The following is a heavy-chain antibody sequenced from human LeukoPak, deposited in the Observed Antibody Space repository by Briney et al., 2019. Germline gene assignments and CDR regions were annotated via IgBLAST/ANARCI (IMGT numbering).Heavy chain of an antibody. CDR2: IYYSGST. CDR1: GGSISSYY. D-gene: IGHD6-13*01. V-gene: IGHV4-59*01. J-gene: IGHJ4*02. CDR3: ARTSSRPWDY. Sequence: SQTLSLTCTVSGGSISSYYWSWIRQPPGKGLEWIGYIYYSGSTNYNPSLKSRVTISVDTSKNQFSLKLSSVTAADTAVYYCARTSSRPWDYWGQGTLVTVSS.